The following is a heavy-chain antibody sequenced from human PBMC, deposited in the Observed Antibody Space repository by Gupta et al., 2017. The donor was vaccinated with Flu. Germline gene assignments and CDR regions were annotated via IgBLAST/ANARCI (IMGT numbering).Heavy chain of an antibody. J-gene: IGHJ4*02. Sequence: QITLKESGPTLVKPTQTLTLTCTFSGFSLSTGGVGVGWIRQPPGKALEWLAVIYWNDEKHYSPSLKSRLTITKHTSNNQVVLTMTNMDTVDTATYYCAHRRYYDSSGYLRGPFDYWGQGTLVTVSS. V-gene: IGHV2-5*01. CDR2: IYWNDEK. CDR3: AHRRYYDSSGYLRGPFDY. CDR1: GFSLSTGGVG. D-gene: IGHD3-22*01.